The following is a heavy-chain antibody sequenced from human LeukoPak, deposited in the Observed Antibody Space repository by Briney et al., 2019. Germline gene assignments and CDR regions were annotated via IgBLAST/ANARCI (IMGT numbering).Heavy chain of an antibody. J-gene: IGHJ4*02. D-gene: IGHD2-15*01. Sequence: SGGSLRLPCAASGFTFGSYGMHWVRQAPGKGLEWVAAIWYDGSIQYYADSVKGRFTISRDNSKNTLYLQMDSLRAEDTAVYYCARAGYCSGGSCYGSDYWGQGTLVSVSS. V-gene: IGHV3-33*01. CDR1: GFTFGSYG. CDR3: ARAGYCSGGSCYGSDY. CDR2: IWYDGSIQ.